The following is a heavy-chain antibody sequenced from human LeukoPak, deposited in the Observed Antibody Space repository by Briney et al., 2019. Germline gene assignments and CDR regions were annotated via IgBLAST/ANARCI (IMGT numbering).Heavy chain of an antibody. CDR1: GYTLTELS. V-gene: IGHV1-24*01. J-gene: IGHJ4*02. CDR2: FDPEDGET. D-gene: IGHD6-6*01. Sequence: ASVKVSCKVSGYTLTELSMHWVRQAPGKGLEWMGGFDPEDGETIYAQKFQGRVTMTKDTSTDTAYMELSSLRSEDTAVYYCATAVTYSSSSSFDYWGQGTLVTVSS. CDR3: ATAVTYSSSSSFDY.